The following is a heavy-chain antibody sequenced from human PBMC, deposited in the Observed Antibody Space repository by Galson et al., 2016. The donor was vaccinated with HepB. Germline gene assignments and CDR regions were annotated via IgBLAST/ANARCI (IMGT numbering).Heavy chain of an antibody. CDR3: ARRSPLSRWFGEYDH. D-gene: IGHD3-10*01. CDR1: GGSIGSSSHY. J-gene: IGHJ4*02. V-gene: IGHV4-39*07. CDR2: IYYSGST. Sequence: SETLSLTCTVSGGSIGSSSHYWGWIRQPPGKGLEWIGSIYYSGSTYYNPSLKSRVTISVDTSKNQISLKLSSVTAADTAVYYCARRSPLSRWFGEYDHWGQGTLVTVSS.